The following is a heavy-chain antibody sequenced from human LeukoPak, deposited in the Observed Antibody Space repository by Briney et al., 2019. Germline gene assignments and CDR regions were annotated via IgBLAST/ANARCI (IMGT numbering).Heavy chain of an antibody. Sequence: ASVGVSCKASEHPFTRYYMHWVRQAPGQGVEWMGIINPSGGSTSYAQKFQGRVTMTRDTSTSTVYMELSSLRSEDTAVYYCARVTDGGVDYWGQGTLVTVSS. D-gene: IGHD5-24*01. CDR3: ARVTDGGVDY. CDR1: EHPFTRYY. CDR2: INPSGGST. V-gene: IGHV1-46*01. J-gene: IGHJ4*02.